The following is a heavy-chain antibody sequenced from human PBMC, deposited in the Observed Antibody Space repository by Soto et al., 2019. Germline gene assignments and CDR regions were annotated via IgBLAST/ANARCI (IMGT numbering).Heavy chain of an antibody. CDR1: GFTFSSYG. CDR2: ISYDGSNK. Sequence: GGSLRLSCAASGFTFSSYGMHWVRQAPGKGLEWVAVISYDGSNKYYADSVKGRFTISRDNSKNTLYLQMNSLRAEDTAVYYCAKDQPFLEWISGYRYGYLDYWGQGTLVTVSS. J-gene: IGHJ4*02. CDR3: AKDQPFLEWISGYRYGYLDY. V-gene: IGHV3-30*18. D-gene: IGHD3-3*02.